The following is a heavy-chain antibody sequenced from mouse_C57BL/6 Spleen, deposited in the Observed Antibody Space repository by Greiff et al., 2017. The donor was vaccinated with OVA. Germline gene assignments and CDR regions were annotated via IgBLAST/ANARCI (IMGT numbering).Heavy chain of an antibody. D-gene: IGHD3-1*01. Sequence: QVQLQQSGAELVRPGASVKLSCKASGYTFTDYYINWVKQRPGQGLEWIARIYPGSGNTYYNAQFKGQATLTAEKSSSTAYMPLSSLTSEDSAVYFCSRFLGLDYWGQGTTLTVSS. CDR2: IYPGSGNT. CDR1: GYTFTDYY. J-gene: IGHJ2*01. CDR3: SRFLGLDY. V-gene: IGHV1-76*01.